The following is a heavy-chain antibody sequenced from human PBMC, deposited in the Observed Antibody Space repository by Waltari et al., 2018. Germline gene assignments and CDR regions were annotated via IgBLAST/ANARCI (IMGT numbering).Heavy chain of an antibody. CDR2: ISRFGDIT. CDR1: GVTFSDHV. CDR3: AKRGSRRNYSDSRGAFDV. Sequence: QLLASGGGLVQPGGSMRLSCKASGVTFSDHVMTWVCQAPGKGLDWVSSISRFGDITYYADSVQGRFTISRDNSKYTLYLQMDRLTAEDTALYFCAKRGSRRNYSDSRGAFDVWGQGSMVTVSS. D-gene: IGHD4-17*01. J-gene: IGHJ3*01. V-gene: IGHV3-23*01.